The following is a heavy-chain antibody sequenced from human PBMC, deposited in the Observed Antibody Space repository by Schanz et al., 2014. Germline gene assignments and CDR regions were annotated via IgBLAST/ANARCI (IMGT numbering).Heavy chain of an antibody. CDR1: GGTFSSFG. Sequence: QVHLVQSGAEVKKPGSSVKVSCKASGGTFSSFGINWVRQAPGQGLEWLGWMNPNSGNPGFAQKFRGRVTMTRNTSMSTAYIELHILTSEDTAVYYCARAPTAYCSDTSCLGTAFDYWGQGTLVTVSS. CDR3: ARAPTAYCSDTSCLGTAFDY. V-gene: IGHV1-8*01. D-gene: IGHD2-2*01. J-gene: IGHJ4*02. CDR2: MNPNSGNP.